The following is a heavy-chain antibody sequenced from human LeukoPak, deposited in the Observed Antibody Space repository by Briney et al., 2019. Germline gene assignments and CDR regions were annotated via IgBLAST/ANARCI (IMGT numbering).Heavy chain of an antibody. V-gene: IGHV4-59*01. Sequence: PSETLPLTCTVSGGSISSYYWSWIRQPPGKGLEWIGYIYYIGSTNYNPSLKSRVTISVDTSKNQFSLKLSSVTAADTAVYYCARYSSWYVDYWGQGTLVTVSS. CDR3: ARYSSWYVDY. D-gene: IGHD6-13*01. CDR2: IYYIGST. CDR1: GGSISSYY. J-gene: IGHJ4*02.